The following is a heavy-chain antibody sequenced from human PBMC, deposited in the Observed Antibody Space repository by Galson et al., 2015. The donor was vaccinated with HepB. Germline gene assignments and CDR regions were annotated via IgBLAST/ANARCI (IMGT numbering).Heavy chain of an antibody. CDR2: ISSSSSYT. CDR3: ARDSSFYDILTGHAPGAFDI. Sequence: SLRLSCAASGFTFSDYYMSWIRQAPGKGLEWVSYISSSSSYTNYADSVKGRFTISRDNAKNSLYLQMNSLRAEDTAVYYCARDSSFYDILTGHAPGAFDIWGQGTMVTVSS. D-gene: IGHD3-9*01. CDR1: GFTFSDYY. J-gene: IGHJ3*02. V-gene: IGHV3-11*05.